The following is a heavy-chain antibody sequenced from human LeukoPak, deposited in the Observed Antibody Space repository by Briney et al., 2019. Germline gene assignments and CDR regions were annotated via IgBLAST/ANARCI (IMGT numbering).Heavy chain of an antibody. CDR2: INPNGDST. CDR1: GFTFSSSS. CDR3: ARERSYYYMDV. V-gene: IGHV3-64*01. Sequence: GGSLRLSCAASGFTFSSSSMQWIRQAPGKGLEFVSAINPNGDSTTYANSVKDRFTVSRDNSKNTQYLQMGSLRAEDMAVYYCARERSYYYMDVWGKGTTVTVSS. J-gene: IGHJ6*03.